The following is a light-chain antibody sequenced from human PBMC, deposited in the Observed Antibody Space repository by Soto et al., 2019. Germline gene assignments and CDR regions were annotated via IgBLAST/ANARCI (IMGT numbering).Light chain of an antibody. V-gene: IGKV3-20*01. CDR2: RAS. Sequence: EIVLTQSPGTLSLSPGERATLSCRASQSVSSDYLAWYQQKPGQTPKVLIYRASSRATGIPDRFSGSGSGTDFTLTISRLEPEDCAVYYCQQYGSSPLTCGGGTKVEIK. J-gene: IGKJ4*01. CDR3: QQYGSSPLT. CDR1: QSVSSDY.